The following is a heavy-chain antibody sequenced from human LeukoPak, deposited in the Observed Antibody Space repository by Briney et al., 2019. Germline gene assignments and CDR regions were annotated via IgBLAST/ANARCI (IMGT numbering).Heavy chain of an antibody. Sequence: SETLSLTCIVSGGSISSSGYYWGWIRQSPGKGLEWIGSIYYSGSTYYSPSLKSRVNISVDTSKNQFSLKLSSVTAADTAVYYCARGSRNYYGSGSPDYWGQGTLVTVSS. J-gene: IGHJ4*02. D-gene: IGHD3-10*01. CDR2: IYYSGST. V-gene: IGHV4-39*07. CDR1: GGSISSSGYY. CDR3: ARGSRNYYGSGSPDY.